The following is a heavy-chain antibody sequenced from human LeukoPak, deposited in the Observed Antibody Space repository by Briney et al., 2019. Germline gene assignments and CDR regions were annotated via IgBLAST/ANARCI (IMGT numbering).Heavy chain of an antibody. V-gene: IGHV4-59*08. CDR3: ARPVTARGGSGWPQHIDY. CDR1: GGSVSDYY. CDR2: FYYTGSS. J-gene: IGHJ4*02. Sequence: PSETLSLTCTVSGGSVSDYYWSWIRQSPGKGLEWIGYFYYTGSSSYNPSLRSRVTISADTSKNQFSLKLTSVTTADTAVYYCARPVTARGGSGWPQHIDYWGQGTLVSVSS. D-gene: IGHD6-19*01.